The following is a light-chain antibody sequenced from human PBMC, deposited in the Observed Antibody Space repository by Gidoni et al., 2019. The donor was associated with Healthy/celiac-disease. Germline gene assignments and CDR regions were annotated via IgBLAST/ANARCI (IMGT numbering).Light chain of an antibody. CDR1: KLGDKY. V-gene: IGLV3-1*01. CDR3: QAWDSSTVV. J-gene: IGLJ2*01. CDR2: QDR. Sequence: SYELTQPPSVSVSPGQTASITCSGDKLGDKYACWYQQKPGQYPVLVIYQDRKRHSGIPERFAGSNSGNTATLTISGTQARDEADYYCQAWDSSTVVFGGGTKLTVL.